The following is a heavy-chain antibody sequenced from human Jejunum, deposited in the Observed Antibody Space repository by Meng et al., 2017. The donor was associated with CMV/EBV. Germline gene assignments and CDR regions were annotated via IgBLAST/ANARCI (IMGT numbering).Heavy chain of an antibody. J-gene: IGHJ4*02. CDR3: ARTRLMRSYCDY. CDR1: GGSLSSDDTY. CDR2: IYYDGNT. D-gene: IGHD2-15*01. V-gene: IGHV4-39*07. Sequence: VPGGSLSSDDTYWGCHPPPPGKDLGWIGNIYYDGNTYYNPSFRSRVTTSVNMSKNQFSLMLSSVAAADTAVYYCARTRLMRSYCDYWGQGTLVTVSS.